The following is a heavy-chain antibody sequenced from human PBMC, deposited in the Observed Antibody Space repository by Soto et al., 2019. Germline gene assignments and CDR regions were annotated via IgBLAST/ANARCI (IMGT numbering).Heavy chain of an antibody. CDR1: GGTFSSYA. V-gene: IGHV1-69*01. CDR3: ARSVSSVQLLWYYYYGMDV. Sequence: QVQLVQSGAEVKKPGSSVKVSCKASGGTFSSYAISWVRQAPGQGLEWMGGIIPIFGTANYAQKFQGRVTITADESTSTAYMELSRLRSEDTAVYYCARSVSSVQLLWYYYYGMDVWGQGTTVTVSS. CDR2: IIPIFGTA. J-gene: IGHJ6*02. D-gene: IGHD2-2*01.